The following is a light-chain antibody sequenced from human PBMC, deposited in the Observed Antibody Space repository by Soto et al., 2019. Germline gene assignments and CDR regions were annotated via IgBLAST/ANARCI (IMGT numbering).Light chain of an antibody. CDR2: TAS. CDR3: LQARSFPLT. J-gene: IGKJ4*01. V-gene: IGKV1D-12*01. CDR1: QDVSVW. Sequence: DIQMTQSPSSVSASVGDRVPITGRASQDVSVWLAWYQQRPGKAPNFLIYTASRLQDGVPSRFSGSGSGTDFTLTISSLQPEDFATYYCLQARSFPLTFGGGTKVEIK.